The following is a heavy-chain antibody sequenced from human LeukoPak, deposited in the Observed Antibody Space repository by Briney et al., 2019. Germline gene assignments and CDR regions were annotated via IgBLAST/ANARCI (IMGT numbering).Heavy chain of an antibody. CDR2: ISSSSSYI. CDR1: GFTFSSYS. CDR3: ASGSGYYYHFDY. V-gene: IGHV3-21*01. Sequence: GGSLRLSCAASGFTFSSYSMNWVRQAPGKGLEWVSSISSSSSYIYYADSVKGRFTISRDNAKNSLYPQMNSLRAEDTAVYYCASGSGYYYHFDYWGQGTLVTVSS. D-gene: IGHD3-22*01. J-gene: IGHJ4*02.